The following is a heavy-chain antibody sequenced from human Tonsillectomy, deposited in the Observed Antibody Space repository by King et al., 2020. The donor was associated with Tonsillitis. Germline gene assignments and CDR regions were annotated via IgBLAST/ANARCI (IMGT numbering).Heavy chain of an antibody. CDR1: GFTVSSNY. D-gene: IGHD3-22*01. CDR3: AREYYYDSSGYWEAFDI. J-gene: IGHJ3*02. Sequence: VQLVESGGGLVQPGGSLRLSCAASGFTVSSNYMTWVRQAPGRGLGWGSGIYSGGSTYYADSVKGRFNISRDNSKNTLYLQMNSLRAEDTAVYYCAREYYYDSSGYWEAFDIWGQGTMVTVSS. CDR2: IYSGGST. V-gene: IGHV3-66*01.